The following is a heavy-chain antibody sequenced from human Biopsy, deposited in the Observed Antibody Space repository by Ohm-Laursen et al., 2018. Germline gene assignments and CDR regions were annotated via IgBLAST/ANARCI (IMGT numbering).Heavy chain of an antibody. D-gene: IGHD1-26*01. CDR2: ISVYNGNT. Sequence: SVKVSCKASGYTFGNYGISWVRQAPGQGLERMGWISVYNGNTDYPHKFQGRVTLTTDTSTSTAYMELRSLTSDDTAIYYCAGDVVGRGASFFDFWGQGTSVTVSS. V-gene: IGHV1-18*01. J-gene: IGHJ4*02. CDR1: GYTFGNYG. CDR3: AGDVVGRGASFFDF.